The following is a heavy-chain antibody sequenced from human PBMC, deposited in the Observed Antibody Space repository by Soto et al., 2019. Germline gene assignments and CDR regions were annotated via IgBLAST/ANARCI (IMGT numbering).Heavy chain of an antibody. CDR2: ITSDGDST. CDR3: VKGNQLLRYYFEF. D-gene: IGHD2-15*01. CDR1: GFTFSNYA. J-gene: IGHJ4*02. V-gene: IGHV3-64D*06. Sequence: EVQLVESGGGLVQPGGSLRLSCSVSGFTFSNYAMHWVRQAPGEGLEYVSGITSDGDSTYHADSVKGRFTISRDNSKNTLYLQKSSLRLEDTAIYYCVKGNQLLRYYFEFWGQGTLVTVSS.